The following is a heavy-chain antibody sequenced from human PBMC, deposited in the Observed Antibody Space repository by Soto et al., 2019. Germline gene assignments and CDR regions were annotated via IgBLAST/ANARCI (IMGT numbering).Heavy chain of an antibody. V-gene: IGHV1-69*01. CDR3: AIEGGQGWFDP. J-gene: IGHJ5*02. D-gene: IGHD2-15*01. CDR2: IIPMLDIV. CDR1: GGAFSNFV. Sequence: GASLKVSGKASGGAFSNFVISWLQQAPGQGLEWVGGIIPMLDIVHYAQKFQGRVAITADESTSTAYMELSSLSSEDTAVYYCAIEGGQGWFDPWGQGSLVTVSS.